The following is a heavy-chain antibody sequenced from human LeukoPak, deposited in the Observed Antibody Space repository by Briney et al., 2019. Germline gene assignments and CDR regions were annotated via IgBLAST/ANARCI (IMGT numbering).Heavy chain of an antibody. CDR2: IGASGSTR. CDR1: GFTFRKHY. CDR3: AKDSNLGLGAFDI. Sequence: GGSLRLSCAASGFTFRKHYMSWIRQAPGRGPEWVAYIGASGSTRYYRDSVNGRFTISRDNAKNSLHLQMNSLRAEDTALYYCAKDSNLGLGAFDIWGQGTMVTVSS. J-gene: IGHJ3*02. V-gene: IGHV3-11*01. D-gene: IGHD7-27*01.